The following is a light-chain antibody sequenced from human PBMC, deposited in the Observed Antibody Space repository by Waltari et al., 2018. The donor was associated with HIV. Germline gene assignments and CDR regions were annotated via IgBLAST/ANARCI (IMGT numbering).Light chain of an antibody. CDR2: QDT. V-gene: IGLV3-1*01. CDR1: KLGDKF. Sequence: SYELTQPPSLSVSPGQTATITCSGYKLGDKFVSWYQQKPGQSPFLVIFQDTKRPSVIPERCSGSSSGNTATLTIRGTQAMDEADYYCQALDSNTVVFGGGTKLAVL. CDR3: QALDSNTVV. J-gene: IGLJ3*02.